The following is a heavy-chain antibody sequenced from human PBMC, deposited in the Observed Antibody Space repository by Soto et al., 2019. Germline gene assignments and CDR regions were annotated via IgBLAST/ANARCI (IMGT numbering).Heavy chain of an antibody. CDR1: GGSISSYY. Sequence: SETLSLTCTVSGGSISSYYWSWIRQPPGKGLEWIGYIYYSGSTNYNPSLKSRVTISVDTSKNQFSLKLSSVTAADTAVYYCARDGGYGNPWWGNYYYYMDVWGKGTTVTVSS. CDR3: ARDGGYGNPWWGNYYYYMDV. CDR2: IYYSGST. J-gene: IGHJ6*03. D-gene: IGHD2-8*02. V-gene: IGHV4-59*01.